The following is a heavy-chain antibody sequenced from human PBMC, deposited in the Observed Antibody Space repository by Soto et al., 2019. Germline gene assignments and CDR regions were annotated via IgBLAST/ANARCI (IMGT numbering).Heavy chain of an antibody. CDR2: ISSSSSTI. D-gene: IGHD2-15*01. Sequence: GGSLRLSCAASGFTFSSYSMNWVRQAPGKGLEWVSYISSSSSTIYYADSVKGRFTISRDNAKNSLYLQMNSLRDEDTAVYYCARVMVVAATTGAFDIWGQGTMVTVSS. V-gene: IGHV3-48*02. CDR1: GFTFSSYS. J-gene: IGHJ3*02. CDR3: ARVMVVAATTGAFDI.